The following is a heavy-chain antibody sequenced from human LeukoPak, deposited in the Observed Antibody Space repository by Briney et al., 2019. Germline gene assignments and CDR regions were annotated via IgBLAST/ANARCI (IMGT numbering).Heavy chain of an antibody. D-gene: IGHD6-19*01. J-gene: IGHJ6*03. Sequence: GGSLRLSCAASGFTFSSYSMNWVRQAPGKGLEWVSYISSSSSTIYYADSVKGRFTISRDNAKNSLYLQMNSLRAEDTAVYYCARDRGSGWYRFMDVWGKGTTVTVSS. CDR3: ARDRGSGWYRFMDV. V-gene: IGHV3-48*01. CDR1: GFTFSSYS. CDR2: ISSSSSTI.